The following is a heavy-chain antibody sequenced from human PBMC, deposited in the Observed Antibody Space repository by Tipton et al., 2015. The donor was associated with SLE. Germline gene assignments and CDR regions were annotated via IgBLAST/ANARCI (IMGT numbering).Heavy chain of an antibody. Sequence: SLRLSCAASGFTFSNYGMHWVRQAPDKGLEWVALIWYDGATKYYGDSVKGRFTISRDNSKNTLYLQLNSLRAEDTATYYCARDGRVGATTDAFDLWGQGTMVTVSS. CDR2: IWYDGATK. CDR1: GFTFSNYG. J-gene: IGHJ3*01. D-gene: IGHD1-26*01. V-gene: IGHV3-33*01. CDR3: ARDGRVGATTDAFDL.